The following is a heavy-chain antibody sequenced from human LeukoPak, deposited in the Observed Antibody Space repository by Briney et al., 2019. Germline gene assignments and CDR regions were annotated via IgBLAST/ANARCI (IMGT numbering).Heavy chain of an antibody. J-gene: IGHJ3*02. CDR2: IYDSGST. CDR1: GGSISSYY. V-gene: IGHV4-59*08. CDR3: ARHTWGTGLHI. D-gene: IGHD7-27*01. Sequence: PSETLSLTCTVSGGSISSYYWSWIRQPPGKGLEWIGHIYDSGSTTYNSPLKSRVTISLDTSKNQFSLKLSSVTAADTAVYYCARHTWGTGLHIWGQGTMVTVSS.